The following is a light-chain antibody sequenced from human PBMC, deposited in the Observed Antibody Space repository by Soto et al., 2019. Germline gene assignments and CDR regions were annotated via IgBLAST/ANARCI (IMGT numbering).Light chain of an antibody. Sequence: ALTQPASVSGSPGQSITISCTGTSSDVGGYNYVSWYQQHPGKAPKLMIYEVSNRPSGVSTRFSGSKSGNTASLTISGLQAADEADYYCTSYTSSSTLRVFGGGTQLTVL. CDR1: SSDVGGYNY. J-gene: IGLJ3*02. V-gene: IGLV2-14*01. CDR2: EVS. CDR3: TSYTSSSTLRV.